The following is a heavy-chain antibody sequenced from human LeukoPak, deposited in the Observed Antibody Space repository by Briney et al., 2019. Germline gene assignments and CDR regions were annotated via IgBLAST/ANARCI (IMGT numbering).Heavy chain of an antibody. J-gene: IGHJ3*02. CDR1: GFTFSSYS. D-gene: IGHD4-17*01. CDR2: ISSSSSTI. CDR3: ASEPPNDYGDYFAFDI. Sequence: PGGSLRLSCAASGFTFSSYSMNWVRQAPGKGLEWVSYISSSSSTIYYADSVKGRFTISRDNAKNSLYLQMNSLRAEDTAVYYCASEPPNDYGDYFAFDIWGQGTMVTVSS. V-gene: IGHV3-48*01.